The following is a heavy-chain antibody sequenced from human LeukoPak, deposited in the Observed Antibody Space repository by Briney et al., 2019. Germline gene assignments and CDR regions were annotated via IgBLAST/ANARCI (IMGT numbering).Heavy chain of an antibody. CDR1: GGSFSGYY. V-gene: IGHV4-34*01. Sequence: PSETLSLTCAVYGGSFSGYYWSWLRQPPGKGLEWIGEINHSGSTNYNPSLKSRVTISVDTSKNQFSLKLSSVTAADTAVYYCASLRERSYYARGFDYWGQGTLVTVSS. D-gene: IGHD4-11*01. CDR3: ASLRERSYYARGFDY. CDR2: INHSGST. J-gene: IGHJ4*02.